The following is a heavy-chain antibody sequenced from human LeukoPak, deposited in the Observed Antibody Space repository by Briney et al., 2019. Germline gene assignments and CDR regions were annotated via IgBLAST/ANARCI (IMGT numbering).Heavy chain of an antibody. D-gene: IGHD3-16*01. J-gene: IGHJ4*02. CDR1: GFTFSSYS. CDR2: ISSSSSYI. V-gene: IGHV3-21*01. Sequence: GGSLRLSCAASGFTFSSYSMNWVRQAPGKGLEWVSSISSSSSYIYYADSVKGRFTISRDNAKNSLYLQMNSLRAEDTAVYYCARVGSTGGAIDYWGQGTLVTVSS. CDR3: ARVGSTGGAIDY.